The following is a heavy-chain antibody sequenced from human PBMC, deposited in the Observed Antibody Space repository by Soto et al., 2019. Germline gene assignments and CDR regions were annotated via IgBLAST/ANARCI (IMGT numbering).Heavy chain of an antibody. D-gene: IGHD3-3*01. CDR2: ISRNGDRT. J-gene: IGHJ6*02. V-gene: IGHV3-23*01. CDR3: VKDWSGEKYPCMDV. Sequence: EVQLLESGGGLGQPGGSLRLSCEASGFTFWNYAMTWVRQAPGKGPEWVSSISRNGDRTYYVDSVKGRFIISRDNSENTLFLQIDSLRAEDAAIYYCVKDWSGEKYPCMDVWGQGTTVTVSS. CDR1: GFTFWNYA.